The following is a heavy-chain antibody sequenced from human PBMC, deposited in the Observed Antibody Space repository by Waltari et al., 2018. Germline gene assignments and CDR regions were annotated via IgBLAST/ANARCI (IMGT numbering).Heavy chain of an antibody. CDR2: INPNSGGT. Sequence: QVQLVQSGAEVKKPGASVKVSCKASGYTFTGYYMHWVRQATGQGLEWMGWINPNSGGTNYAQKFQGRVTRTRDTSISTAYMELSRLRSDDTAVYYCARALNLETYYYDSSGLGYWGQGTLVTVSS. CDR1: GYTFTGYY. J-gene: IGHJ4*02. CDR3: ARALNLETYYYDSSGLGY. V-gene: IGHV1-2*02. D-gene: IGHD3-22*01.